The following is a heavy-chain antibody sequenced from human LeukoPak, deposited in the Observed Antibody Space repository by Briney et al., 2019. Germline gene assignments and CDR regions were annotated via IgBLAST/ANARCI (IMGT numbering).Heavy chain of an antibody. CDR2: ISGSGGST. Sequence: GGSLRPSCAASGFTFSSYAMSWVRQAPGKGLEWVSAISGSGGSTYYADSVKGRFTISRDNSKNTLYLQMNSLRAEDTAVYYCAKVAASYYDSSGYYRHFDYWGQGTLVTVSS. V-gene: IGHV3-23*01. CDR3: AKVAASYYDSSGYYRHFDY. CDR1: GFTFSSYA. D-gene: IGHD3-22*01. J-gene: IGHJ4*02.